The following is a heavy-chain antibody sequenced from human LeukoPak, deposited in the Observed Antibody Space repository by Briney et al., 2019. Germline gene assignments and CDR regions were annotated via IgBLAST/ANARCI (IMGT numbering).Heavy chain of an antibody. D-gene: IGHD2-2*01. V-gene: IGHV1-69*13. CDR1: GGTFISYA. Sequence: SVKVSCKASGGTFISYAISWVRQAPGQGLEWMGGIIPIFGTANYAQKFQGRVTITADESTSTAYMELSSLRSEDTAVYYCARPDIVVVPAAMYGMDVWGQGTTVTVSS. J-gene: IGHJ6*02. CDR2: IIPIFGTA. CDR3: ARPDIVVVPAAMYGMDV.